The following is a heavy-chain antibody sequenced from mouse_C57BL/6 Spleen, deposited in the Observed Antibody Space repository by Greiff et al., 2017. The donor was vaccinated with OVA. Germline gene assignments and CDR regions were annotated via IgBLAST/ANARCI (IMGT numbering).Heavy chain of an antibody. V-gene: IGHV1-64*01. CDR2: IHPNSGST. J-gene: IGHJ2*01. D-gene: IGHD1-1*01. Sequence: QVQLQQPGAELVKPGASVKLSCKASGYTFTSYWMHWVKQRPGQGLEWIGMIHPNSGSTNYNEKFKGKATLTVDNSSSTAYMQLSSLTSEDSAVYYCASPYYYDSSYGFDYWGQGTTLTVSS. CDR1: GYTFTSYW. CDR3: ASPYYYDSSYGFDY.